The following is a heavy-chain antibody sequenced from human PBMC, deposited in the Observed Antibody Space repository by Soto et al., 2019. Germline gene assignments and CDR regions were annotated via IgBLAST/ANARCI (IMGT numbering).Heavy chain of an antibody. CDR1: GCTFSSYS. Sequence: GGSLRLSCAASGCTFSSYSMNWVRQAPGKGLEWVSSISSSSSYIYYADSVKGRFTISRDNAKNSLYPQMNSLRAEDTAVYYCARGRRDIVVVPAALNWFDPWGQGTLVTVSS. CDR3: ARGRRDIVVVPAALNWFDP. J-gene: IGHJ5*02. D-gene: IGHD2-2*01. V-gene: IGHV3-21*01. CDR2: ISSSSSYI.